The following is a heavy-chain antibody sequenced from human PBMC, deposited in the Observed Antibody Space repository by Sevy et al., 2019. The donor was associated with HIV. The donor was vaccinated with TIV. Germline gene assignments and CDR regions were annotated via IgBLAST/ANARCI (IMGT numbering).Heavy chain of an antibody. V-gene: IGHV3-23*01. Sequence: GGSLRLSCVASGFNFNIYSMSWVRQAPGKGLEWVSTLSFGCGRINHADSVQGRFTMSRDDSKKTVYLEMNSLGAEDTAGYYCAREGCTRPHDHWGQGTLVTVSS. D-gene: IGHD2-8*01. CDR3: AREGCTRPHDH. CDR2: LSFGCGRI. CDR1: GFNFNIYS. J-gene: IGHJ4*02.